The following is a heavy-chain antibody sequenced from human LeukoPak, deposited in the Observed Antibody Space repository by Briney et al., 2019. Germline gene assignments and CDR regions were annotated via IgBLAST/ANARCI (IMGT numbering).Heavy chain of an antibody. CDR3: ARGPNKSDGGNSGSAWFDP. CDR1: GYTFTTYD. D-gene: IGHD4-23*01. Sequence: GASVKLSCKASGYTFTTYDINWVRQATGQGLEWMGCMNPNSGNTGYAQKFQGRVTMTRNTTISKAYMELSSLRSEDTAVYYCARGPNKSDGGNSGSAWFDPWGQGTLVTVSS. V-gene: IGHV1-8*01. CDR2: MNPNSGNT. J-gene: IGHJ5*02.